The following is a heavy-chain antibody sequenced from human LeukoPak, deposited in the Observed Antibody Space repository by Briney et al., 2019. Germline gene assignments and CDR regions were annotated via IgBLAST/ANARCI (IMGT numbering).Heavy chain of an antibody. D-gene: IGHD3-10*01. CDR2: ISGSGGST. V-gene: IGHV3-23*01. Sequence: GGSLRLSCAASGFTFSSYAMSWVRQAPGKGLEWVSAISGSGGSTYYADSVKGRFTISRDNSKNSLYLQMNSLRVEDTALYYCAKDSQARPYGSYDYWGQGTLVTVSS. J-gene: IGHJ4*02. CDR1: GFTFSSYA. CDR3: AKDSQARPYGSYDY.